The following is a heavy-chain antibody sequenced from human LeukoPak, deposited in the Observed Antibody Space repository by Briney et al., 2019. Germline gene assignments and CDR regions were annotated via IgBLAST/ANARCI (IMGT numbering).Heavy chain of an antibody. CDR3: ARDHSNGWYNWFDP. Sequence: SETLSLTCTVSGGPVSSGSYYWSWIRQSPWKGLEWIGYIEYSWSTNYTPSLKSRVTISVDTSKNQLSLKLSSVTAADTAVYYCARDHSNGWYNWFDPWGQGTLVSVSS. V-gene: IGHV4-61*01. CDR2: IEYSWST. D-gene: IGHD6-19*01. CDR1: GGPVSSGSYY. J-gene: IGHJ5*02.